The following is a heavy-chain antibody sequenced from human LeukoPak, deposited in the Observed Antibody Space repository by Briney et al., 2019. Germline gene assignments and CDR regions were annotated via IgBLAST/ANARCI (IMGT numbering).Heavy chain of an antibody. V-gene: IGHV4-30-2*01. CDR1: GGSISSGGYY. J-gene: IGHJ4*02. Sequence: SETLSLTCTVSGGSISSGGYYWSWIRQPPGKGLEWIGYIYHSGSTYYNPSLKSRVTISVDRSKNQFSLKLSSVTAADTAVYYCARAWSGPFDYWGQGTLVTVSS. CDR2: IYHSGST. D-gene: IGHD3-3*01. CDR3: ARAWSGPFDY.